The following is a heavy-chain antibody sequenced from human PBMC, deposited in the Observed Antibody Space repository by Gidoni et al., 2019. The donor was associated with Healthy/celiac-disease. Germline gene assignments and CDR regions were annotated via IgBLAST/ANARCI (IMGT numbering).Heavy chain of an antibody. D-gene: IGHD3-3*01. CDR2: ISGSGGST. Sequence: EVQLLESGGGLVQPGGSLRLSCAASGFTFSSYAMSLVRQAPGKGLEWVSAISGSGGSTYYADSVKGRFTISRDNSKNTLYLQMNSLRAEDTAVYYCAKDLSIYDFWSGPKNWFDPWGQGTLVTVSS. V-gene: IGHV3-23*01. J-gene: IGHJ5*02. CDR3: AKDLSIYDFWSGPKNWFDP. CDR1: GFTFSSYA.